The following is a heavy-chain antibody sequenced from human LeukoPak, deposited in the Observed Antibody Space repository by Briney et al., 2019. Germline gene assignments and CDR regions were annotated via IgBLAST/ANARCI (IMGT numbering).Heavy chain of an antibody. D-gene: IGHD3-22*01. CDR2: ISSSSSYI. Sequence: GGSLRLSCAASGFTFSAYSMNWVRQAPGKGLELVSSISSSSSYIYYADSVKGRFTISRDNAKNSLYLQMNSLRAEDTAVFYCARDRDYYDSSGGMNAFDIWGQGTMVTVSS. V-gene: IGHV3-21*01. J-gene: IGHJ3*02. CDR1: GFTFSAYS. CDR3: ARDRDYYDSSGGMNAFDI.